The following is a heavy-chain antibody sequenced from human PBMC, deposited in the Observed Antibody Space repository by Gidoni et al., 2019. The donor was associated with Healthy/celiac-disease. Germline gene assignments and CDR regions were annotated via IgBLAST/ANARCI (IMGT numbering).Heavy chain of an antibody. CDR3: ARESVGGGTSFDY. Sequence: QVQLVESGGGVVQPGRSLRLSCAASGFTFSSYAMHWVRQAPGKGLEWVAVISYDGSNKYYADSVKGRFTISRDNSKNTLYLQMNSLRAEDTAVYYCARESVGGGTSFDYWGQGTLVTVSS. D-gene: IGHD3-16*01. CDR1: GFTFSSYA. CDR2: ISYDGSNK. V-gene: IGHV3-30-3*01. J-gene: IGHJ4*02.